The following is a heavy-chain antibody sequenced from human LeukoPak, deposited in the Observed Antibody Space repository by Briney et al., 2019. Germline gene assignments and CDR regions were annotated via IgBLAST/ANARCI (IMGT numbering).Heavy chain of an antibody. CDR1: GGSISSGGYY. CDR3: ARGNGFSNPNDY. J-gene: IGHJ4*02. V-gene: IGHV4-30-2*01. D-gene: IGHD1-1*01. CDR2: IYHSGST. Sequence: SQTLSLTCTVSGGSISSGGYYWSWIRQPPGKGLEWIGYIYHSGSTYYNPSLKSRVTISVDRSKNQFSLKLSSVTAADTAVYYRARGNGFSNPNDYWGQGTLVTVSS.